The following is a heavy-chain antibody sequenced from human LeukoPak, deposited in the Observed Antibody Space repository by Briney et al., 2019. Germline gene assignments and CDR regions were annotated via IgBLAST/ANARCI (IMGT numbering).Heavy chain of an antibody. V-gene: IGHV4-59*01. J-gene: IGHJ4*02. CDR3: ARLRGYRYTLDY. CDR1: GGSISSYY. Sequence: KPSETLSLTCTVSGGSISSYYWSWVRQPPGKGLEWIGYIYYSGSTNYNPSLKSRVTISVDTSKNQFSLKLSSVTAADTAVYYCARLRGYRYTLDYWGQGTLVTVSS. CDR2: IYYSGST. D-gene: IGHD3-16*02.